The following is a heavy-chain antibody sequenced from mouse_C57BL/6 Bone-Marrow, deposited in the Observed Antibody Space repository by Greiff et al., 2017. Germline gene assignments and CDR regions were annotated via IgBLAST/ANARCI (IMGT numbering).Heavy chain of an antibody. CDR1: GYTFTSYW. V-gene: IGHV1-69*01. CDR3: ARGGLRRRRYAMDY. Sequence: QVQLQQPGAELVMPGASVKLSCKASGYTFTSYWMHWVKQRPGHGLEWIGEIVPSDSYTNYNQKFKGKSTLTVDKSSSTAYMQLSSLTTEDSAVYYCARGGLRRRRYAMDYWGQGTSVTVSS. CDR2: IVPSDSYT. D-gene: IGHD2-4*01. J-gene: IGHJ4*01.